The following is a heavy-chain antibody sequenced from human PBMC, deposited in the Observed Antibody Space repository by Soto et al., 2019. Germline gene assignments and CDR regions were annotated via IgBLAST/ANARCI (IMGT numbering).Heavy chain of an antibody. CDR1: GYTFTSYG. Sequence: ASVKVSCKASGYTFTSYGITWVRQAPGQGLEWMGWISAYNGNTNYAQKLQGRVTMTTDTSTSTAYMELRSLRADDTAVCYCARNDFWSGYMGSYYDYGMDVWGQGTTVTVSS. J-gene: IGHJ6*02. V-gene: IGHV1-18*01. D-gene: IGHD3-3*01. CDR3: ARNDFWSGYMGSYYDYGMDV. CDR2: ISAYNGNT.